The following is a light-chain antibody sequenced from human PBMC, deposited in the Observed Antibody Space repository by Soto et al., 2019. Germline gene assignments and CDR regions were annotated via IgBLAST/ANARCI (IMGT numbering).Light chain of an antibody. Sequence: EIVCTQSPGTLSLTPGERATLSCRASQSVDSSYLAWYHQRPGQAPRLLIYGASSRATGIPDRFSGSGSGTDFTLTISRLEPEDFAVYYCQQYDSSSRTFGQGTKVDIK. J-gene: IGKJ1*01. CDR3: QQYDSSSRT. CDR1: QSVDSSY. V-gene: IGKV3-20*01. CDR2: GAS.